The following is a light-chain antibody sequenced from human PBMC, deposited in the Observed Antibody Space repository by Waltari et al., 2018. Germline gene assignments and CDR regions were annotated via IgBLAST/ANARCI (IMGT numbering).Light chain of an antibody. V-gene: IGLV1-51*01. Sequence: QSVLTQPPSVSAAPGQTVAISCSGSSSNIGNNCVSWYQQLPGTAPKLLIYDDNTRPSWIPDRFSGSKAGTSGTLGITGLQTGDEADYYCGTWDSSLNGVIFGGGTKLTVL. J-gene: IGLJ2*01. CDR1: SSNIGNNC. CDR2: DDN. CDR3: GTWDSSLNGVI.